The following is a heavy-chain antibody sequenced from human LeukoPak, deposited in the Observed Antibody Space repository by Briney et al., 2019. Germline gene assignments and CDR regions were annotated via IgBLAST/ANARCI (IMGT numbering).Heavy chain of an antibody. CDR2: IGQIDNT. D-gene: IGHD7-27*01. Sequence: PGGSLRLSCAVSGFTFSSYAMMWVRQAPGKGLEWVSTIGQIDNTYYRDSVKGRFTISRDTSKNTLYLQMNSLTGEDTAIYYCAKYSRTGDPFDYWGQGTLVAVSS. CDR1: GFTFSSYA. J-gene: IGHJ4*02. V-gene: IGHV3-23*01. CDR3: AKYSRTGDPFDY.